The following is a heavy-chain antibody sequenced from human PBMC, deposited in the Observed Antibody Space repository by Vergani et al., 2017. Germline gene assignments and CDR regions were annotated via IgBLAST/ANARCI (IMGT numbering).Heavy chain of an antibody. CDR1: GGTFSSST. CDR3: ARDPTTVTTGDY. Sequence: QFQLVQSGAEVKKPGSSVKVSCKASGGTFSSSTISWVRQAPGQGLEWMGRIIPILGIANYAQKFQGRVTITADKSTSTAYMELSSLRSEDTAVYYCARDPTTVTTGDYWGQGTLVTVSS. D-gene: IGHD4-11*01. V-gene: IGHV1-69*08. CDR2: IIPILGIA. J-gene: IGHJ4*02.